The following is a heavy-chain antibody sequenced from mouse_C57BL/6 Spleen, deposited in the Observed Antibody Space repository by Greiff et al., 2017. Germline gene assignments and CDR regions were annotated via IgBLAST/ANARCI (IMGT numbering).Heavy chain of an antibody. J-gene: IGHJ2*01. V-gene: IGHV14-1*01. D-gene: IGHD2-1*01. Sequence: EVQLQQSGAELVRPGASVKLSCTASGFNFNDYYMHWVKQRPEQGLEWIGRIDPEDGDTEYAPKFQGKATMTADTSSNTAYLQLSSLTSEDTAVYYCTINGNYYYLDYWGQGTTLTVSS. CDR3: TINGNYYYLDY. CDR2: IDPEDGDT. CDR1: GFNFNDYY.